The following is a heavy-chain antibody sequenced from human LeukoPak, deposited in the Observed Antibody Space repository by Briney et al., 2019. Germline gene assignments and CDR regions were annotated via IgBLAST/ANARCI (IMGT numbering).Heavy chain of an antibody. CDR3: ARVPGSGKAYYYYYYMDV. V-gene: IGHV1-8*01. CDR2: MNPNSGNT. CDR1: GYTFTSYD. J-gene: IGHJ6*03. Sequence: GASVKVSCKASGYTFTSYDINWVRQATEQGLEWMGWMNPNSGNTGYAQKFQGRVTMTRNTSISTAYMELSSLRSEDTAVYYCARVPGSGKAYYYYYYMDVWGKGTTVTVSS. D-gene: IGHD3-10*01.